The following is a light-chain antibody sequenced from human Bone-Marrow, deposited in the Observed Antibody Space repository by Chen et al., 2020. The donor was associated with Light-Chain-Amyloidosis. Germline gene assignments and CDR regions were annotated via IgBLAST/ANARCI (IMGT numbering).Light chain of an antibody. CDR2: EVT. CDR3: SSYTIINTLD. Sequence: QSALTPPASVSGSPAQSITISCTGTSSDVGGDNHVSWYQQHPDKAPKLMIYEVTNRPSWVPDRFSGSKSDNTASLTISGLQTEDEADYFCSSYTIINTLDFGSGTRVTVL. J-gene: IGLJ1*01. CDR1: SSDVGGDNH. V-gene: IGLV2-14*01.